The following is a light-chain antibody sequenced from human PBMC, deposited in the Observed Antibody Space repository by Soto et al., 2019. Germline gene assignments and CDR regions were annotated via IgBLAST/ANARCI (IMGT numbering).Light chain of an antibody. Sequence: DIQMTQSPSTLSGSVGDRVTITCRASQTISSWLAWYQQKPGKAPKLLIYNASTLKGGVPSRFSGSGSGTEFTLTISSLQPDDFATYYCQQYNSYSEAFGQGTKVELK. CDR2: NAS. CDR1: QTISSW. CDR3: QQYNSYSEA. J-gene: IGKJ1*01. V-gene: IGKV1-5*03.